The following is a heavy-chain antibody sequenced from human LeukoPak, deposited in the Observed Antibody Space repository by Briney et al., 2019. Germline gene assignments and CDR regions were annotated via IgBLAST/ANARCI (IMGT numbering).Heavy chain of an antibody. CDR3: ARTNYSNYVYYFDY. CDR1: GGSVSSGSYY. Sequence: SETLSLTCTVSGGSVSSGSYYWSWLRQPPGKGLEWIGYIYYSGSTNYNPSLKSRVTISVGTSKNQFSLKLSSVTAADTAVYYCARTNYSNYVYYFDYWGQGTLVTVSS. D-gene: IGHD4-11*01. CDR2: IYYSGST. V-gene: IGHV4-61*01. J-gene: IGHJ4*02.